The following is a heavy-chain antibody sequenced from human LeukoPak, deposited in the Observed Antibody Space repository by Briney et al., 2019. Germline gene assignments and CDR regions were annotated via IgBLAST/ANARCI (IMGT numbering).Heavy chain of an antibody. V-gene: IGHV3-30*18. Sequence: GGSLRLSCAASGFTFSSYGMHWVRRAPGKGLEWVAVISYDGSNKYYADSVKGRFTISRDNSKNTLYLQMNSLRAEDTAVYYCAKVPAGTVYYYGMDVWGQGTTVTVSS. D-gene: IGHD6-13*01. CDR1: GFTFSSYG. CDR2: ISYDGSNK. J-gene: IGHJ6*02. CDR3: AKVPAGTVYYYGMDV.